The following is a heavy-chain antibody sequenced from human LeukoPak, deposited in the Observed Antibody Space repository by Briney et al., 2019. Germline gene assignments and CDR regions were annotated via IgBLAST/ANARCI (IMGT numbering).Heavy chain of an antibody. J-gene: IGHJ4*02. D-gene: IGHD3-22*01. CDR2: IYHSGST. CDR1: GGSISSGGYY. Sequence: SQTLSLTCTVSGGSISSGGYYWSWIRQPPGKGLEWIGSIYHSGSTYYNPSLKSRVTISVDRSKNQFSLKLSSVTAADTAVYYCARDYDSSGYYYSGLGYWGQGTLVTVSS. V-gene: IGHV4-30-2*01. CDR3: ARDYDSSGYYYSGLGY.